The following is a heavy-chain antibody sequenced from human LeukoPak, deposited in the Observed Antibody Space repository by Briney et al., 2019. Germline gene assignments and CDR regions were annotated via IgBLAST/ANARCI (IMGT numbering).Heavy chain of an antibody. V-gene: IGHV3-7*01. CDR2: IKTDGSEK. Sequence: GGSLRLSCAASGFRFSSYGMHWVRQAPGKGLQWVANIKTDGSEKYYVDSVKGRFTISRDNAKNSLYLQMNSLRAEDTAVYYCATYSSLNRREFQFWGQGTLLTVSS. J-gene: IGHJ1*01. CDR3: ATYSSLNRREFQF. D-gene: IGHD3-22*01. CDR1: GFRFSSYG.